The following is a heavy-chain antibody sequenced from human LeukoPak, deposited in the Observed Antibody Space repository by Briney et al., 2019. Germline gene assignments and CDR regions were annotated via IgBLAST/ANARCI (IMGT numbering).Heavy chain of an antibody. V-gene: IGHV3-23*01. CDR2: INSSGATT. D-gene: IGHD5-24*01. CDR3: AKDDNWLQFES. Sequence: PGGSLRLSCAASGFTFSGHGMNWVRQAPGKGLEWVSGINSSGATTYYTDSVKGRFTISRDNSKNTLYLQMNSLRAEDTAVYYCAKDDNWLQFESWGQGTLVTVSS. J-gene: IGHJ5*01. CDR1: GFTFSGHG.